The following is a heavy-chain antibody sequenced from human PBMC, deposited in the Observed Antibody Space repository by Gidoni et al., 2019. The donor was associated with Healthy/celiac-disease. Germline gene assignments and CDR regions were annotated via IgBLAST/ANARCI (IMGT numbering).Heavy chain of an antibody. CDR1: GFTFSSYG. CDR3: AKDRLEELLGFGEFVSWFDP. CDR2: ISYDGSNK. J-gene: IGHJ5*02. V-gene: IGHV3-30*18. D-gene: IGHD3-10*01. Sequence: VQLVESGGGVVQPGRSLSLSCAASGFTFSSYGMHWVRQAPGKGLEWVAVISYDGSNKYYADAVKGRFTISRDNSKNTLYLQMNRLRAEDTAVYYCAKDRLEELLGFGEFVSWFDPWGQGTLVTVSS.